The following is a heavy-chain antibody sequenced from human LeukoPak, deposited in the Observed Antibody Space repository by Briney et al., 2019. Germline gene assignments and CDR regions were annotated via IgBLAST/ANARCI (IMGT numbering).Heavy chain of an antibody. D-gene: IGHD2-15*01. CDR2: IYSGDSDT. J-gene: IGHJ4*02. V-gene: IGHV5-51*01. Sequence: GESLKISCWGSGCSFTSYCIGWVRRMPGEGLEGMGIIYSGDSDTRYSPSFQGQVTISADKSISTAYLQWSSLKASDTAMYYCARHLYCSGGSCPNFDYWGQGTLVTVSS. CDR3: ARHLYCSGGSCPNFDY. CDR1: GCSFTSYC.